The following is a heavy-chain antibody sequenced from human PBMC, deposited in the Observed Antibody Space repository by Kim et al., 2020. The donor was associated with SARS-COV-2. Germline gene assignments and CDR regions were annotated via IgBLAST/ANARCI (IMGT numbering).Heavy chain of an antibody. D-gene: IGHD5-18*01. J-gene: IGHJ4*02. V-gene: IGHV3-30*18. CDR1: GFTFSSYG. Sequence: GGSLRLSCAASGFTFSSYGMHWVRQAPGKGLEWVAVISYDGSNKYYADSVKGRFTISRDNSKNTLYLQMNSLRAEDTAVYYCAKEGRLGAVDTAMVTRGLFDYWGQGTLVTVSS. CDR2: ISYDGSNK. CDR3: AKEGRLGAVDTAMVTRGLFDY.